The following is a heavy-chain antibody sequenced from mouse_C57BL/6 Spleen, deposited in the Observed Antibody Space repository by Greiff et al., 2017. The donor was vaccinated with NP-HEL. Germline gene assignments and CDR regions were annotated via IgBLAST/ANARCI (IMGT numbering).Heavy chain of an antibody. Sequence: QVQLQQPGAELVKPGASVKLSCKASGYTFTSYWLQWVKQRPGQGLEWIGEIEPSDSYTNYNQKFKGKATLTVDTSSSTAYMQLSSLTYEDTAVYSGAKYCGTGDAMDYWGQGTSVTVSS. CDR1: GYTFTSYW. CDR2: IEPSDSYT. D-gene: IGHD3-3*01. J-gene: IGHJ4*01. V-gene: IGHV1-50*01. CDR3: AKYCGTGDAMDY.